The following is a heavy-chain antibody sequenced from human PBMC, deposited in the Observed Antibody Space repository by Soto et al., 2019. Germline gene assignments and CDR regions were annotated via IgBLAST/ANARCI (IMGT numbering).Heavy chain of an antibody. CDR3: AGVVWFRGMDV. Sequence: QVELQQSGPGLVKPSQTLSLTCDISGDSVSSSSAAWNWIRQSPSRGLEWLGRTYYRSKWIHEYTLSMESRITINPDTSKNQFSLHIYSVTPEDTAVYYCAGVVWFRGMDVWGQGTPDTVSS. V-gene: IGHV6-1*01. J-gene: IGHJ6*02. CDR1: GDSVSSSSAA. D-gene: IGHD3-16*01. CDR2: TYYRSKWIH.